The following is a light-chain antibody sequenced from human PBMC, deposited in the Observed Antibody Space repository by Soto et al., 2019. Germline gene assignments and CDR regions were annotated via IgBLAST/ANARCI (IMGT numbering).Light chain of an antibody. CDR2: EVR. CDR3: SSFTSRSTFNYV. CDR1: SSDVGGYDF. J-gene: IGLJ1*01. Sequence: QSALTQPASVSGSPGQSITITCTGTSSDVGGYDFVSWYQHHPGKAPKLIIYEVRTRPSGVSDRFSGSKSGNTASLTISGLQAEDEADYYCSSFTSRSTFNYVFGTGTKVTV. V-gene: IGLV2-14*01.